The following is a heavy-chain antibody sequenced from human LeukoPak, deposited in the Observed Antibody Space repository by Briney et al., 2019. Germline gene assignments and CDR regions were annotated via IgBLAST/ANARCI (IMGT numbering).Heavy chain of an antibody. CDR1: GFTFSTHW. J-gene: IGHJ4*02. D-gene: IGHD6-13*01. CDR2: IKQDNSAQ. CDR3: ARDMFSRYTSSWDY. Sequence: GGSLRLSCAASGFTFSTHWMSWVRQAPGKGLEWVANIKQDNSAQYYVDAVKGRFTISRDNAKNSLYLQMNSLRAEDTAVYYCARDMFSRYTSSWDYWGQGTLVTVSP. V-gene: IGHV3-7*03.